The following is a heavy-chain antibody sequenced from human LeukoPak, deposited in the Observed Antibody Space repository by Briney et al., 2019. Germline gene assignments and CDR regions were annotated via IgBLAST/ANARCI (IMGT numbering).Heavy chain of an antibody. CDR2: IHYSGST. J-gene: IGHJ4*02. D-gene: IGHD5-24*01. Sequence: SETLSLTCSVSGGSLSSYYWSWIRQPPGKGLEWIGYIHYSGSTNYNPSLKSRVTISVDTSKNQFSLKLSSVTAADTAVYYCASGYRKFDYWGQGTLVTVSS. CDR1: GGSLSSYY. V-gene: IGHV4-59*01. CDR3: ASGYRKFDY.